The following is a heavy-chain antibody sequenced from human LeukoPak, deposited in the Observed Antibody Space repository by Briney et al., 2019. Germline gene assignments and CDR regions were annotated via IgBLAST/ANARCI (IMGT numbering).Heavy chain of an antibody. Sequence: SETLSLTCTVSGGSISSSSYYWGWIRQPPGKGLEWIGSIYYSGSTYYNPSLKSRVTISVDTSKSQFSLKLSSVTAADTAVYYCARDILLAAAGHNWFDPWGQGTLVTVSS. V-gene: IGHV4-39*07. J-gene: IGHJ5*02. CDR2: IYYSGST. CDR3: ARDILLAAAGHNWFDP. D-gene: IGHD6-13*01. CDR1: GGSISSSSYY.